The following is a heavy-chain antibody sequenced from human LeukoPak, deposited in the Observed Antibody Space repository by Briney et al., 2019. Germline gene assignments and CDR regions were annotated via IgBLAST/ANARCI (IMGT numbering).Heavy chain of an antibody. J-gene: IGHJ3*01. CDR1: GYTFTSYG. CDR3: ARERPTDNAFDV. CDR2: ISAYNGNT. V-gene: IGHV1-18*01. Sequence: ASVKVSCKASGYTFTSYGISWVRQAPGQGLEWMGWISAYNGNTNYAQKLQGRVTMTTDTSTSTVYMELRSLRSDDTAVYYCARERPTDNAFDVWGQGTMVTVSS. D-gene: IGHD4-17*01.